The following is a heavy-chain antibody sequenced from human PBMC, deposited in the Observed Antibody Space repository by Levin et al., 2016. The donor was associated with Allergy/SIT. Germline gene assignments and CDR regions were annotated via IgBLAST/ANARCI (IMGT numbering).Heavy chain of an antibody. D-gene: IGHD2-15*01. V-gene: IGHV4-39*01. CDR2: IYYSGST. J-gene: IGHJ5*02. CDR1: GGSISSSSYY. Sequence: GSLRLSCTVSGGSISSSSYYWGWIRQPPGKGLEWIGSIYYSGSTYYNPSLKSRVTISVDTSKNQFSLKLSSVTAADTAVYYCARGRNWFDPWGQGTLVTVSS. CDR3: ARGRNWFDP.